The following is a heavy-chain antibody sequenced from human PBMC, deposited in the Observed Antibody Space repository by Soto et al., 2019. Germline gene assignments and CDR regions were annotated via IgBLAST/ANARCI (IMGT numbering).Heavy chain of an antibody. CDR2: IIPIFDTT. J-gene: IGHJ4*02. V-gene: IGHV1-69*01. Sequence: QLHLVQSGAEVKKPGSSLQVSCKASGGTFSNSGISRVRQAPGQGVEWMGGIIPIFDTTNYAQKLQGRIKIIADESTNTVYMERSSMRSADTGVYYCARAPIIVSVTLHENYFDSWGQGTLVTVSS. CDR1: GGTFSNSG. D-gene: IGHD2-21*02. CDR3: ARAPIIVSVTLHENYFDS.